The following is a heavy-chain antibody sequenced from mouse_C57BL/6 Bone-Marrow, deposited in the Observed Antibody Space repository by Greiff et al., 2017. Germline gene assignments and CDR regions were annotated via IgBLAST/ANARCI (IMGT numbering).Heavy chain of an antibody. V-gene: IGHV1-81*01. CDR3: ARSDYGSSYVAWFAY. CDR2: IYPRSGNT. Sequence: VQLQQSGAELARPGASVKLSCKASGYTFTSYGISWVKQRTGQGLEWIGEIYPRSGNTYYNEKFKGKATLTADKSSSTAYMELRSLTSEDSAVYFCARSDYGSSYVAWFAYWGQGTLVTVSA. CDR1: GYTFTSYG. J-gene: IGHJ3*01. D-gene: IGHD1-1*01.